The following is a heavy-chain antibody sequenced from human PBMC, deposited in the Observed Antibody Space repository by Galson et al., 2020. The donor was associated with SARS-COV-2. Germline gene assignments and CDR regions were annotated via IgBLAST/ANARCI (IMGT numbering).Heavy chain of an antibody. CDR3: ARDQSPYILASHFDF. D-gene: IGHD3-3*01. Sequence: GGSLRLSCVASGFTFNNYGMHWVRQAPGKGLEWVAVISHDEKHIYYGDSVKGRFTISRDNSNNTLYLQMSSLRPEDTAVYYCARDQSPYILASHFDFWGQGSLVTVAA. CDR2: ISHDEKHI. J-gene: IGHJ4*02. V-gene: IGHV3-30*03. CDR1: GFTFNNYG.